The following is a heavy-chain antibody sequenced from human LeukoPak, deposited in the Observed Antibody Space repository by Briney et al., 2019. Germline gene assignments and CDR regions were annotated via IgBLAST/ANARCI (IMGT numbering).Heavy chain of an antibody. J-gene: IGHJ4*02. CDR2: IYYSGST. CDR3: ARGRLLLRTFDY. D-gene: IGHD3-22*01. Sequence: SETLSLTCTVSGGSISSGDYYWSWIRQPPGKGLEWIGYIYYSGSTYYNPSLKSRVTISVDTSKNQFSLKLSSVTAADTAVYYCARGRLLLRTFDYWGQGTLVTVSS. V-gene: IGHV4-30-4*01. CDR1: GGSISSGDYY.